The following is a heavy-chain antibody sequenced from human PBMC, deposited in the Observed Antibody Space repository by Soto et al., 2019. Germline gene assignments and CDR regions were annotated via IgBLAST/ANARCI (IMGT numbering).Heavy chain of an antibody. J-gene: IGHJ6*02. CDR1: GFTFSSYG. Sequence: GGSLRFSCAASGFTFSSYGMHWVRQAPGKGLEWVAVIWYDGSNKYYADSVKGRFTISRDNSKNTLYLQMNSLRAEDTAVYYCARDSPYSGSYFYYYYYGMDVWSQGTTVTVSS. CDR3: ARDSPYSGSYFYYYYYGMDV. V-gene: IGHV3-33*01. D-gene: IGHD1-26*01. CDR2: IWYDGSNK.